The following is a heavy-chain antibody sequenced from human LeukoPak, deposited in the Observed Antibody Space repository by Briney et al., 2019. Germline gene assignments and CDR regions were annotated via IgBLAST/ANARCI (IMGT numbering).Heavy chain of an antibody. J-gene: IGHJ6*03. V-gene: IGHV4-39*07. CDR3: ARARSGWHYYYYYYMDV. D-gene: IGHD6-19*01. Sequence: SETLSLTCTVSGGSISSSSYYWGWIRQPPGKGLEWIGSIYYSGSTYYNPSLKSRVTISVDTSKNQFSLKLSSVTAADTAVYYCARARSGWHYYYYYYMDVWGKGTTVTVSS. CDR1: GGSISSSSYY. CDR2: IYYSGST.